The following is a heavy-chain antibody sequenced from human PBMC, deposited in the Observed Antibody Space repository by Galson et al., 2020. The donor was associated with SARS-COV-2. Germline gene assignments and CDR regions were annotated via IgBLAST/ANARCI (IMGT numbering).Heavy chain of an antibody. J-gene: IGHJ4*02. D-gene: IGHD3-3*01. CDR3: ARGWGRVTLFGVVIMGYYFDY. V-gene: IGHV4-34*01. CDR1: GGSFSSYY. Sequence: SETLSLTCAVYGGSFSSYYWSWIRQPPRKGLEWIGEINPSASTNYNPSLKTRVTISVDTSKTQFTLKLTSVTAADTAVYYCARGWGRVTLFGVVIMGYYFDYWGQGTLVTVSS. CDR2: INPSAST.